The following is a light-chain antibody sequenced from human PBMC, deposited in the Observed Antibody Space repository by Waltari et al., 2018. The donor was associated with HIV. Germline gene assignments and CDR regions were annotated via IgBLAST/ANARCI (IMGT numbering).Light chain of an antibody. Sequence: AIQMTQPPSSLPASVGYRITITCRASQGIGNDLGWYQQKPGRAPKLLIYRASSLHSGVPSRFSGSGSGTHFSLTISSLQPEDFATYYCLQDYNYPWTFGQGTKVEVK. J-gene: IGKJ1*01. CDR1: QGIGND. CDR2: RAS. V-gene: IGKV1-6*01. CDR3: LQDYNYPWT.